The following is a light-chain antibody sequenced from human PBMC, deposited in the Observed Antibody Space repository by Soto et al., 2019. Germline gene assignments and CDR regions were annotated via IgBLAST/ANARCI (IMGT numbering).Light chain of an antibody. Sequence: ILLTHSPATLSLSPGERVTLSCRSSQSVSSNLAWYQQKPGPAPRLLIYDASNRATGIPARFSGSGSGTVFTLTISSLEPEDFAVYYCQQRTNFMYTFGQGTKLEIK. CDR3: QQRTNFMYT. CDR2: DAS. V-gene: IGKV3-11*01. CDR1: QSVSSN. J-gene: IGKJ2*01.